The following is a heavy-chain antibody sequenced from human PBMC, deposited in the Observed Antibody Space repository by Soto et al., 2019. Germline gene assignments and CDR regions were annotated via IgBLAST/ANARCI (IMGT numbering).Heavy chain of an antibody. CDR1: GGSISSSSYY. V-gene: IGHV4-39*01. J-gene: IGHJ4*02. CDR3: ARHHLMSTYYDFWSGSFPPDY. Sequence: QLQLQESGPGLVKPSETLSLTCTVSGGSISSSSYYWGWIRQPPGKGLEWIGSIYYSGSTYYNPSLXXXVTISVDTSNXXFXLXXSSVPAADTAVYYCARHHLMSTYYDFWSGSFPPDYWGQGTLVTVSS. D-gene: IGHD3-3*01. CDR2: IYYSGST.